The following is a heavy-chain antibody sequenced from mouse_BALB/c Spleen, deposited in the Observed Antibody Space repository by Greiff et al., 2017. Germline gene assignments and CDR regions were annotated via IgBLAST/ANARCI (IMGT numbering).Heavy chain of an antibody. D-gene: IGHD1-1*01. Sequence: VQLQQSGPGLVKPSQSLSLTCTVTGYSITSDYAWNWIRQFPGNKLEWMGYISYSGSTSYNPSLKSRNSITRDTSKNQFFLQLNSVTTEDTATYYCARDGSSYWYFDVWGAGTTVTVAS. CDR1: GYSITSDYA. V-gene: IGHV3-2*02. CDR3: ARDGSSYWYFDV. J-gene: IGHJ1*01. CDR2: ISYSGST.